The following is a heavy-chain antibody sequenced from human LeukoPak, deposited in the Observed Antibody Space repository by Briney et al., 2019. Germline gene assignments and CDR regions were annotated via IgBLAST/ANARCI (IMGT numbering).Heavy chain of an antibody. D-gene: IGHD1-1*01. J-gene: IGHJ5*02. CDR3: ARDSPRTGP. V-gene: IGHV3-74*01. CDR1: GFTFSSYW. CDR2: VDGDGRIT. Sequence: GGSLRLSCAASGFTFSSYWMHWVRQVPGQGLVWVSHVDGDGRITNYGDSVKGRFTISRDNAKNILYLQMNSLRAEDTAVYYCARDSPRTGPWGQGNPGHRLL.